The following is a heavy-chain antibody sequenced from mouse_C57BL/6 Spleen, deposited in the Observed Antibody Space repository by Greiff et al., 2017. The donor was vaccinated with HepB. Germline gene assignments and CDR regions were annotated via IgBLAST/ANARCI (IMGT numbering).Heavy chain of an antibody. CDR2: IHPNSGST. V-gene: IGHV1-64*01. D-gene: IGHD2-3*01. Sequence: QVQLQQPGAELVKPGASVKLSCKASGYTFTSYWMHWVKQRPGQGLEWIGMIHPNSGSTNYNEKFKSKATLTVDKSSSTAYMQRSSLTSEDSAVYYCASPDGYYGYWGQGTTLTVSS. CDR1: GYTFTSYW. CDR3: ASPDGYYGY. J-gene: IGHJ2*01.